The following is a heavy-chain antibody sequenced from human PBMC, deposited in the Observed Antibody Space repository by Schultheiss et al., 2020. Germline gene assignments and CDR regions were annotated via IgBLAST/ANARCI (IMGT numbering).Heavy chain of an antibody. CDR3: ASWGRVGAIGY. CDR1: GFTFSDYY. CDR2: IYSGGST. J-gene: IGHJ4*02. Sequence: GESLKIACAASGFTFSDYYMSWIRQAPGKGLEWVSVIYSGGSTYYADSVKGRFTISRDNSKNTLYLQMNSLRAEDTAVYYCASWGRVGAIGYWGQGTLVTGYS. V-gene: IGHV3-53*01. D-gene: IGHD1-26*01.